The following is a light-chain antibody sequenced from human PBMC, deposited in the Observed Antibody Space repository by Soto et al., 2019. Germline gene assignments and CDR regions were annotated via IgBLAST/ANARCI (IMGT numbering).Light chain of an antibody. CDR1: SSDVGGYKY. CDR2: EVS. Sequence: QSALTQPASVSGSPGQSITISCTGTSSDVGGYKYVSWYQQHPGKAPKLMIYEVSNRPSGVSNRFSGSKSGNTASLTISGLQAEDEADYYCSSYTSSTTFVFATGTKVTV. J-gene: IGLJ1*01. V-gene: IGLV2-14*01. CDR3: SSYTSSTTFV.